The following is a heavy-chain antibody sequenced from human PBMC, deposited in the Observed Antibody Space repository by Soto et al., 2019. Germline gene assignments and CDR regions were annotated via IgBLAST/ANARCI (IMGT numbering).Heavy chain of an antibody. CDR1: GGTFSSYT. CDR2: IIPLFGTT. CDR3: ARDSIAAAGTDY. D-gene: IGHD6-13*01. Sequence: SVKVSCKASGGTFSSYTIAWVRQAPGQGLEWMGEIIPLFGTTNYVEKFQGRLTITAEASTSTAYMELSSLRSEDTAMYYCARDSIAAAGTDYWGQGTMVTVYS. V-gene: IGHV1-69*13. J-gene: IGHJ4*02.